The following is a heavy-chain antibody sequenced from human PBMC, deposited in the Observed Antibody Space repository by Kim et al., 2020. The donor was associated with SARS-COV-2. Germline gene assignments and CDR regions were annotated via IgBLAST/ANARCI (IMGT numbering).Heavy chain of an antibody. Sequence: SPSFQGQVTISADKSISTAYLQWSSLKASDTAMYYCAWARQKPADDAFDIWGQGTMVTVSS. V-gene: IGHV5-51*01. J-gene: IGHJ3*02. CDR3: AWARQKPADDAFDI.